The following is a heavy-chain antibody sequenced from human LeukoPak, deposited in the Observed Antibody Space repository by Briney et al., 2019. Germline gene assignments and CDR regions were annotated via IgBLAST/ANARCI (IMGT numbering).Heavy chain of an antibody. Sequence: EASVKVSCKASGYTFTSYYMHWVRQAPGQGLEWMGIINPSGGSTSYAQKFQGRVTMTRDTSTSTVYMELSSLRSEDTAVYYCASQPGLNDAFDIWGQGTMVTVSS. J-gene: IGHJ3*02. V-gene: IGHV1-46*01. D-gene: IGHD1-14*01. CDR3: ASQPGLNDAFDI. CDR2: INPSGGST. CDR1: GYTFTSYY.